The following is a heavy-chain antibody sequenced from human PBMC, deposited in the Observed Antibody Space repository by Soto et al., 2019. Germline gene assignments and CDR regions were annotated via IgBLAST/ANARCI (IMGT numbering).Heavy chain of an antibody. V-gene: IGHV3-7*01. CDR2: IKQDGSEE. CDR3: TVGSGWLQTD. CDR1: GFSSSPFW. Sequence: EVQLVESGGGLVQPGGSLRLSCADSGFSSSPFWMTWVRQAPGKGLEWVALIKQDGSEELYVDSVKGRFTISRDTAKKSVYLQMDSLRVEDTAVYYGTVGSGWLQTDWGQGTLVTVS. J-gene: IGHJ4*02. D-gene: IGHD6-19*01.